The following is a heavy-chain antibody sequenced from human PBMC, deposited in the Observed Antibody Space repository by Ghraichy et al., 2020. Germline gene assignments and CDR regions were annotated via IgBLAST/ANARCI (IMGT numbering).Heavy chain of an antibody. CDR1: GGSISSYY. J-gene: IGHJ4*02. V-gene: IGHV4-59*01. D-gene: IGHD3-9*01. Sequence: SETLSLTCTVSGGSISSYYWSWIRQPPGKGLEWIGYIYYSGSTNYNPSLKSRVTISVDTSKNQFSLKLSSVTAADTAVYYCARVPYFDWSEDYWGQGTLVTVSS. CDR2: IYYSGST. CDR3: ARVPYFDWSEDY.